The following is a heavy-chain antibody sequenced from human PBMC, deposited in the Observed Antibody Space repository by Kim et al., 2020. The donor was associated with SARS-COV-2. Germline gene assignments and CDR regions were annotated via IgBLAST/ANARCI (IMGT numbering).Heavy chain of an antibody. D-gene: IGHD2-15*01. Sequence: ALKSRVTISVDTSKNQFSLKLSSGTAADTAVYYCARAGGVCSGGSCLDYWGQGTLVTVSS. J-gene: IGHJ4*02. CDR3: ARAGGVCSGGSCLDY. V-gene: IGHV4-59*01.